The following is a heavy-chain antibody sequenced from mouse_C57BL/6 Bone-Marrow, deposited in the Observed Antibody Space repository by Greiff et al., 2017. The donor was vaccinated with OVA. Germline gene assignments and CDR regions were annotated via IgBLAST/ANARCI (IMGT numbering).Heavy chain of an antibody. Sequence: EVMLVESEGGLVQPGSSMKLSCTASGFTFSDYYMAWVRQVPEKGLEWVANINYDGSSTYYLDSLKSRFIISRDNAKNILYLQMSSLKSEDTATYYCARDGATVVYWYFDVWGTGTTVTVSS. V-gene: IGHV5-16*01. CDR1: GFTFSDYY. D-gene: IGHD1-1*01. J-gene: IGHJ1*03. CDR2: INYDGSST. CDR3: ARDGATVVYWYFDV.